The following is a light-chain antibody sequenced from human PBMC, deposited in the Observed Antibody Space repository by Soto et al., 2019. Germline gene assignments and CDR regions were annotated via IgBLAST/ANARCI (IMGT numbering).Light chain of an antibody. CDR2: EVS. CDR3: NSYTSSITLV. Sequence: QSALTQPASVSGSPGQSITISCTGTSSDVGAYNYVSWYQQHPGKAPKLMIYEVSNRPSGVSDRLSGSKSANTASLTISGLQAADEDDYYCNSYTSSITLVFGTGTKLTVL. CDR1: SSDVGAYNY. V-gene: IGLV2-14*01. J-gene: IGLJ1*01.